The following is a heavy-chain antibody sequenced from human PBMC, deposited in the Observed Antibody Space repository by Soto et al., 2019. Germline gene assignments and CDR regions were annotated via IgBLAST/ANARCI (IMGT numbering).Heavy chain of an antibody. D-gene: IGHD3-16*01. CDR3: ARDPWAADY. J-gene: IGHJ4*02. CDR1: GFTVSTKY. V-gene: IGHV3-66*01. Sequence: GGSLRLSCAASGFTVSTKYMSWVRQAPGKGLEWVSVIYSGGSSFYADSVRGRFTISRDNSKNTVNLQMNSLRAEDTAVYYCARDPWAADYWGQGTLVTVSS. CDR2: IYSGGSS.